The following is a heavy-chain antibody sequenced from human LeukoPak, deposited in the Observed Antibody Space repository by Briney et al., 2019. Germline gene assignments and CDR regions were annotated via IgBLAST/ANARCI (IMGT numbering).Heavy chain of an antibody. CDR1: GFTFSSYG. V-gene: IGHV3-30*18. J-gene: IGHJ4*02. CDR3: ANLPSRHYDSSGPAAHFDY. Sequence: PGGSLRLSCAASGFTFSSYGMHWVRQAPGKGLEWVSVISYDGSNKYYADSVKGRFTISRDNSKNTLYLQMNSLRAEDTAVYYGANLPSRHYDSSGPAAHFDYWGQGTLVTVSS. CDR2: ISYDGSNK. D-gene: IGHD3-22*01.